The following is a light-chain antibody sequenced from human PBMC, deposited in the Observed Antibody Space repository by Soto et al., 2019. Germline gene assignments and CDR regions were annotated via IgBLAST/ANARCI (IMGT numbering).Light chain of an antibody. V-gene: IGKV1-9*01. Sequence: DIQLTQSPSFLSASVGDRVTITCRASQGISSYLAWYQQKPGKAPKLLIYAASTLQSGVPSRFSGSGSGTEFTLTISSLQPEDFATYYCQQLNSYPFGITFGQGTRLEIK. J-gene: IGKJ5*01. CDR1: QGISSY. CDR3: QQLNSYPFGIT. CDR2: AAS.